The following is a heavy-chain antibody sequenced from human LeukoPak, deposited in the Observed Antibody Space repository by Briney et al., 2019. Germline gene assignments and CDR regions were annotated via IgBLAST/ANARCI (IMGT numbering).Heavy chain of an antibody. CDR1: GFTFSRYW. Sequence: GGSLRLSCAAAGFTFSRYWMSWVRQATGKGLECVAKIKEDGSEAHYVDSVKGRFTISRDNAKESLYLQMNSLRAEDTAVYYCARDYTGGWNDYWGQGIRVTVSS. CDR2: IKEDGSEA. V-gene: IGHV3-7*01. CDR3: ARDYTGGWNDY. D-gene: IGHD7-27*01. J-gene: IGHJ4*02.